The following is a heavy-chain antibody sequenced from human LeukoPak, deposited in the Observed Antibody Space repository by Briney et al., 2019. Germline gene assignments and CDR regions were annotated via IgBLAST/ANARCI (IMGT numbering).Heavy chain of an antibody. J-gene: IGHJ4*02. D-gene: IGHD4-17*01. CDR3: ARVPRYGDYSDY. CDR1: GFTFSSYW. Sequence: GGSLRLSCAASGFTFSSYWMSWVRQAPGKGLEWVANIKQDGSEKYYVDSVKGRFTISGDNAKNSLYLQMNSLRAEDAAVYYCARVPRYGDYSDYWGQGTLVTVSS. CDR2: IKQDGSEK. V-gene: IGHV3-7*03.